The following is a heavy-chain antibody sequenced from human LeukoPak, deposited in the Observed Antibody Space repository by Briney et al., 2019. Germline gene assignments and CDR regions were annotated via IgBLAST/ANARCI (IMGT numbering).Heavy chain of an antibody. D-gene: IGHD3-22*01. J-gene: IGHJ5*02. V-gene: IGHV1-18*01. CDR2: SSPYNGNT. CDR1: GYTFTTYG. Sequence: ASVKVSCKASGYTFTTYGIGWVRQAPGQGLEWMGWSSPYNGNTNYAQKLQGRVTMTTDTSTSTAYMELRSLRSDDTAVYYCARDGSRSGYYYGWFDPWGQGTLVTVSS. CDR3: ARDGSRSGYYYGWFDP.